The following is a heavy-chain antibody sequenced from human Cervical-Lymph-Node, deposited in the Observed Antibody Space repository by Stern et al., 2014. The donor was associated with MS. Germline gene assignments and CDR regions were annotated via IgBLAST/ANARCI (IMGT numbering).Heavy chain of an antibody. V-gene: IGHV3-30*01. CDR3: ARGPLRFLEWLPNLDY. CDR2: ISYDGSNK. D-gene: IGHD3-3*01. CDR1: GFTFSSYA. Sequence: QVQLVESGGGVVQPGRSLRLSCAASGFTFSSYAMHWVRQAPGKGLEWVAVISYDGSNKYYADSVKGRFTISRDNSKNTLYLQMNSLRAEDTAVYYCARGPLRFLEWLPNLDYWGQGTLVTVSS. J-gene: IGHJ4*02.